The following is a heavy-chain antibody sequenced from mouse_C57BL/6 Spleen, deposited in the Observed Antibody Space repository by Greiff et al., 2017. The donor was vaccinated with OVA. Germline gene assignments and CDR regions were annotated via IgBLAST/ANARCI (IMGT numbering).Heavy chain of an antibody. D-gene: IGHD2-1*01. CDR2: IHPNSGST. J-gene: IGHJ2*01. V-gene: IGHV1-64*01. CDR3: ARVYYGNYLYYFDY. Sequence: VQLQQPGAELVKPGASVKLSCKASGYTFTSYWMHWVKQRPGQGLEWIGMIHPNSGSTNYNEKFKSKATLTVDKSSSTAYMQLSSLTSEDSAVYYCARVYYGNYLYYFDYWGQGTTLTVSS. CDR1: GYTFTSYW.